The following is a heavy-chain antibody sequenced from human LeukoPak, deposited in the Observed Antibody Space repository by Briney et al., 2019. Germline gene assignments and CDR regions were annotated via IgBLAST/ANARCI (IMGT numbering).Heavy chain of an antibody. CDR3: AKDYGDYHISDAFDI. CDR2: IWYDGSNK. J-gene: IGHJ3*02. D-gene: IGHD4-17*01. V-gene: IGHV3-33*06. CDR1: GFTFSSYG. Sequence: VGSLRLSCAASGFTFSSYGMHWVRQAPGKGLEWVAVIWYDGSNKYYADSVKGRFTVSRDNSKNTLYLQMNSLRAEDTAVYYCAKDYGDYHISDAFDIWGQGTMVTVSS.